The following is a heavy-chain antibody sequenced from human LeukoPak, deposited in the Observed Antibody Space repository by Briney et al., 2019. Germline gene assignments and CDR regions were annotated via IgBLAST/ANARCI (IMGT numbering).Heavy chain of an antibody. J-gene: IGHJ4*02. D-gene: IGHD6-13*01. Sequence: ASVKVSCKASGYTFTGYYMHWVRQAPGQGLEWMVWINPHSGGTNYAQKFQGRVTMTRDTSISTVYTELSRLRSDDTAVYYCAREKGRIAAAVRYFDYWGQGTLVTVSS. V-gene: IGHV1-2*02. CDR1: GYTFTGYY. CDR2: INPHSGGT. CDR3: AREKGRIAAAVRYFDY.